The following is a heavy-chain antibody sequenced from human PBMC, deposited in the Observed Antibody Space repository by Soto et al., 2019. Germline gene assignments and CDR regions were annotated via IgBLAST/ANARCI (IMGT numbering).Heavy chain of an antibody. D-gene: IGHD3-3*01. J-gene: IGHJ4*02. CDR2: IYYSGST. Sequence: SETLSLTCTVSGGSISSSSYYWGWIRQPPGKGLEWIGSIYYSGSTYYNPSLKSRVTISVDTSKNQFTLKLSSVTAAETAVYYCARCGFWSGYPRDYWGQGTLVTVSS. V-gene: IGHV4-39*01. CDR1: GGSISSSSYY. CDR3: ARCGFWSGYPRDY.